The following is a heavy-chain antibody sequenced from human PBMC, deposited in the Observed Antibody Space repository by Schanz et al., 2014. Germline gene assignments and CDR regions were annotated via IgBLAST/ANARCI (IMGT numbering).Heavy chain of an antibody. CDR3: VRDSFFAFDY. CDR1: GFTFSSYS. CDR2: VSRSTPDI. J-gene: IGHJ4*02. Sequence: EVQLLESGGGLVQPGGSLRLSCAASGFTFSSYSMNWVRQAPGKGLEWVSYVSRSTPDIYYAESVKGRFTMSRDNAKSSECLRMSRVRDEETALYICVRDSFFAFDYWGQGTLVTVSS. D-gene: IGHD3-3*01. V-gene: IGHV3-48*02.